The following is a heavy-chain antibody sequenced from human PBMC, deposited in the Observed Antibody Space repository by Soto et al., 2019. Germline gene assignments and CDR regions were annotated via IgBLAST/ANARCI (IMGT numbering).Heavy chain of an antibody. CDR3: ARAWSWNWFDH. Sequence: PXETLSLTCAVSGGSISSGGYSWSWIRQPPGKGLEWIGYIYHSGSTYYNPSLKSRVTISVDRSKNQFSLKLSSVTAADTAVYYCARAWSWNWFDHWGQGTLVTVSS. V-gene: IGHV4-30-2*01. J-gene: IGHJ5*02. CDR1: GGSISSGGYS. CDR2: IYHSGST. D-gene: IGHD1-26*01.